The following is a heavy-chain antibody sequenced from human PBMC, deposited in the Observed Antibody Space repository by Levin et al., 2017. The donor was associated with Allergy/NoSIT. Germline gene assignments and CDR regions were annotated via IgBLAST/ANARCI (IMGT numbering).Heavy chain of an antibody. CDR3: GRVGAAAGDFDY. CDR2: INWNGGST. CDR1: GFTFDDYG. V-gene: IGHV3-20*01. D-gene: IGHD6-13*01. J-gene: IGHJ4*02. Sequence: GGSLRLSCAASGFTFDDYGMSWVRQAPGKGLEWVSGINWNGGSTGYADSVKGRFTISRDNAKNSLYLQMNSLRAEDTALYHCGRVGAAAGDFDYWGQGTLVTVSS.